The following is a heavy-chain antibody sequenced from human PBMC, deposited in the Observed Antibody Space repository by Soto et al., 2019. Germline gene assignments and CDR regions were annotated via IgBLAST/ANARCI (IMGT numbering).Heavy chain of an antibody. CDR2: IYFRGST. CDR1: GGSISGYY. CDR3: ERQQLLPYYYALDV. Sequence: SETLSLTCTVSGGSISGYYWSWIRQPPGKGLEYIGYIYFRGSTNYNPSLKSRVTMSVDTSRNLFSLKVNSVTAADTAVYYCERQQLLPYYYALDVWGQGTTVTVSS. J-gene: IGHJ6*02. V-gene: IGHV4-59*01. D-gene: IGHD6-13*01.